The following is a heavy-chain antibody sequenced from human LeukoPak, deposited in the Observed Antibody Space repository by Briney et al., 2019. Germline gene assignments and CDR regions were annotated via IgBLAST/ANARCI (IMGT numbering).Heavy chain of an antibody. CDR2: IDSDGSST. CDR3: ARGGGSYGWFDP. CDR1: GFNSSSYW. J-gene: IGHJ5*02. Sequence: GGSLRLSCAASGFNSSSYWMHWVRQGPGKGLVWVSRIDSDGSSTNYADSVKGRFTISRDSAKNTLYLQMNSLRAEDTAVYYCARGGGSYGWFDPWGQGTLVTVSS. D-gene: IGHD3-16*01. V-gene: IGHV3-74*01.